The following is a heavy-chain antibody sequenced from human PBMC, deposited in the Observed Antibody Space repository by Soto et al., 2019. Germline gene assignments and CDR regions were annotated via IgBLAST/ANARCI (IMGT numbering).Heavy chain of an antibody. D-gene: IGHD4-17*01. CDR3: AKHRAYGDYYFDY. Sequence: GGSLRLSCAASGFNFTNYAMSWVRRAPGKGLEWVSTISGSGISTYYSNSVKGRCSISRDNSKNTLYLRMSSLRAGDTAVFYCAKHRAYGDYYFDYWGQGTTVTVSS. V-gene: IGHV3-23*01. CDR2: ISGSGIST. J-gene: IGHJ4*03. CDR1: GFNFTNYA.